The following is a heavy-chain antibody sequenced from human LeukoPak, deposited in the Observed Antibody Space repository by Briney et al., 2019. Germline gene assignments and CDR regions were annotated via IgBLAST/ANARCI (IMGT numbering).Heavy chain of an antibody. CDR2: INPSGGST. CDR3: ASFWCSGGSCSTGYYGMDV. D-gene: IGHD2-15*01. V-gene: IGHV1-46*01. J-gene: IGHJ6*02. CDR1: GYTFTSYY. Sequence: GASVKVSCKASGYTFTSYYMHWVRQAPGQGLEWMGIINPSGGSTSYAQKFQGRVTMTRDTSTSTVYMELSSLRSEDTAVYYCASFWCSGGSCSTGYYGMDVWGQGTTVTVSS.